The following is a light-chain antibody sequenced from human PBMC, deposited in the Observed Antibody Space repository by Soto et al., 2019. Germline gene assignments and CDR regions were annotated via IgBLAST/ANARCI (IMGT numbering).Light chain of an antibody. V-gene: IGKV3-20*01. CDR2: GTS. J-gene: IGKJ1*01. CDR1: QSVGSTN. Sequence: EIVFTQSPGTLSLSPGERATLSCGASQSVGSTNLAWYQQKPGRAPRLLIYGTSSRPIGIPDRFSGSGSGPDFTPTISGLEPEDFAVYYCKQYVTSRSTFGQGTRV. CDR3: KQYVTSRST.